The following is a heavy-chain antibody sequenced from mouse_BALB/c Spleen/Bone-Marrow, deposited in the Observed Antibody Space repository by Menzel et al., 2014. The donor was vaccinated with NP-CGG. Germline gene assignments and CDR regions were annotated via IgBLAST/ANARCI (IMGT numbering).Heavy chain of an antibody. Sequence: QVQLQQPGAELVKPGASVKLSCKASGYTFTSYYMYWVKQRPGQGLEWIGGINPSNGGTNFNEKFKSKATLTVDKSSSTAYMQLSSLTSEDSAVYYCTRGLRARFAYWGQGTLVTVSA. V-gene: IGHV1S81*02. J-gene: IGHJ3*01. CDR3: TRGLRARFAY. D-gene: IGHD3-1*01. CDR1: GYTFTSYY. CDR2: INPSNGGT.